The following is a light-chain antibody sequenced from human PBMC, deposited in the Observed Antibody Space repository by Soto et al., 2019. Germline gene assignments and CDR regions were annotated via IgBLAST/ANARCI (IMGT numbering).Light chain of an antibody. Sequence: GAIVPITCRASQSITTFLAWYQQKPGKAPQILIYDASKLEPGVPSRLSGGGSGTEFTLTISSLQPDDFATYYCQQYSTYQLTFGGGTKV. J-gene: IGKJ4*01. V-gene: IGKV1-5*01. CDR2: DAS. CDR3: QQYSTYQLT. CDR1: QSITTF.